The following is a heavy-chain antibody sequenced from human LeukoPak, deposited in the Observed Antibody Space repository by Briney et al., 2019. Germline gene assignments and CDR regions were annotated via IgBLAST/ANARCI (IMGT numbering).Heavy chain of an antibody. J-gene: IGHJ4*02. D-gene: IGHD3-10*01. CDR3: AKRELDSGSYFFDY. V-gene: IGHV3-23*01. CDR1: GFTFSSYA. Sequence: GGSLRLSCAASGFTFSSYAMSWVRQAPGKGLEWVSAVGTSGANTHYADSVKGRFTIPRDNSRNTLYLQMNSLRAEDTAVYYCAKRELDSGSYFFDYWGQGTLVTVSS. CDR2: VGTSGANT.